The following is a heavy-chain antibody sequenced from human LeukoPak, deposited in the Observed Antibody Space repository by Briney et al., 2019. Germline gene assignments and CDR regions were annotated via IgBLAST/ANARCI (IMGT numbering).Heavy chain of an antibody. CDR1: GGTFSSYA. Sequence: SVKVSCKASGGTFSSYAISWVRQAPGHGLEWMGGISAFFGTANYAQKLQGRVTITADKSTSTAYMVLSSLRSEDTAVYYCARAGDGPGSGGFDPWAQGTLVTVSS. CDR2: ISAFFGTA. D-gene: IGHD3-10*01. J-gene: IGHJ5*02. CDR3: ARAGDGPGSGGFDP. V-gene: IGHV1-69*06.